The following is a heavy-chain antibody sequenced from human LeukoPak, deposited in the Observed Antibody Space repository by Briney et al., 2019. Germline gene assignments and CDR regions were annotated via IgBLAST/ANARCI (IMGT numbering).Heavy chain of an antibody. J-gene: IGHJ4*02. CDR1: GFTIGDYY. V-gene: IGHV3-11*01. CDR2: FSSSGNTL. D-gene: IGHD6-19*01. CDR3: ARQSSGWWVFDY. Sequence: GASLRLSCAAAGFTIGDYYMSLIRQAPEEVLGWVPYFSSSGNTLYYAHSERGSFNISRANDKNSLYLQTKSLRAEDTADYYCARQSSGWWVFDYWGQGTLVTVSS.